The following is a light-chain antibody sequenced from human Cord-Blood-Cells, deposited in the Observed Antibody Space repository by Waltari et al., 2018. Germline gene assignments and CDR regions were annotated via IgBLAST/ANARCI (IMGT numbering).Light chain of an antibody. CDR2: EVS. V-gene: IGLV2-8*01. CDR1: CTDVGGFNY. J-gene: IGLJ1*01. CDR3: SSYAGSNVYV. Sequence: QSALTQPPSASGSPAQPVTISRTGPCTDVGGFNYVPWYQPHPGKAPKLMIYEVSKRPSGVPDRFSGSKSGNTASLTVSGLQAEDEADYYCSSYAGSNVYVFGTGTKVTVL.